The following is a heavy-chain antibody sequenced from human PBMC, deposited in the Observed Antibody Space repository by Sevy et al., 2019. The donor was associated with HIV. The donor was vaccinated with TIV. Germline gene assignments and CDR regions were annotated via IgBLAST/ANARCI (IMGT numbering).Heavy chain of an antibody. V-gene: IGHV1-2*02. CDR2: INPNSGGT. Sequence: ASVKVSCKASGYTFTGYYMHWVRQAPGQGLEWMGWINPNSGGTNYAQKFQGRVTMTRDTSISTAYMELSRLRSDDTAVYYCARDGRTTGTTDYYYGVDVWGQGTTVTVSS. CDR3: ARDGRTTGTTDYYYGVDV. J-gene: IGHJ6*02. CDR1: GYTFTGYY. D-gene: IGHD1-1*01.